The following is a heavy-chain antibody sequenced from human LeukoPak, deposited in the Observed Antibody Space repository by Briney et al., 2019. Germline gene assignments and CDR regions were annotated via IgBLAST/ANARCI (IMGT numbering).Heavy chain of an antibody. CDR2: ISWNSGNI. V-gene: IGHV3-9*01. Sequence: GGSLRLSCAASGFKFDDYAMHWVRQAPGTGLDWVSGISWNSGNIEYADSVKGRFTISRDNTKNSLYLQMNNLRAEDTALYHCVKDLYVSGAAPSFDYWGRGTLVTVSS. D-gene: IGHD3-10*01. CDR3: VKDLYVSGAAPSFDY. J-gene: IGHJ4*02. CDR1: GFKFDDYA.